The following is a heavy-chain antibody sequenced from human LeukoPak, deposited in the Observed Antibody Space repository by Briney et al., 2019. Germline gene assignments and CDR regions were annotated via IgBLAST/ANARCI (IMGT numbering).Heavy chain of an antibody. CDR1: GVSISSYY. V-gene: IGHV4-59*08. J-gene: IGHJ4*02. CDR3: ARLAAISGSDYPDD. D-gene: IGHD1-26*01. Sequence: SETLSLTCTVSGVSISSYYWSWIRQPPGKGLEWIGYIFYSGNTIYNPSLRSRVTISTDTSKNHFSLRLRSVTAADTAVYYCARLAAISGSDYPDDWGQGTLVTVSS. CDR2: IFYSGNT.